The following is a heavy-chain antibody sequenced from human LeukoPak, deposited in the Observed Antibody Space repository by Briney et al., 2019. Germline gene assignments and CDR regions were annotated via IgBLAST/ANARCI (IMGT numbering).Heavy chain of an antibody. J-gene: IGHJ6*03. CDR1: SGSFSTYY. Sequence: PSETLSLTCTVYSGSFSTYYWNWIRQPPGKGLEWIGEINHSGSTNYNPSLKSRVTISVDTSKNQFSLKLSSVTAADTAVYYCAKDSLAAGTRYYYMDVWGKGTTVTISS. V-gene: IGHV4-34*01. CDR2: INHSGST. D-gene: IGHD6-13*01. CDR3: AKDSLAAGTRYYYMDV.